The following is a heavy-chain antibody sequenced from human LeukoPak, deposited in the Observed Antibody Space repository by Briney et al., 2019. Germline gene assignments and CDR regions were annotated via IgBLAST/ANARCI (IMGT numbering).Heavy chain of an antibody. V-gene: IGHV4-59*08. CDR2: IYYSGSS. CDR3: ARRNDFDI. CDR1: GDSISSYY. Sequence: SEPLSLTCTVSGDSISSYYWSWIRQPPGKGLEWIGSIYYSGSSYYNPSLKSRVTISVDTSKNQFSLKLTSVTAADTAIYYCARRNDFDIWGQGTMVTVSS. J-gene: IGHJ3*02.